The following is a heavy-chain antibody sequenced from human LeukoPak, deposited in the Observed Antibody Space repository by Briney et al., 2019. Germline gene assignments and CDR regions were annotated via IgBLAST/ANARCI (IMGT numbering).Heavy chain of an antibody. V-gene: IGHV3-23*01. Sequence: PGGSLRLSCAASGFTFSSYAMTWVRQAPGKGLEWVSSISGSDDNTYYADSVKGRFTISRDNSKNTLYLQMNSLRAEDTAVYYCAKAISGSNAVADYWGQGTLVTVSS. J-gene: IGHJ4*02. CDR1: GFTFSSYA. CDR3: AKAISGSNAVADY. CDR2: ISGSDDNT. D-gene: IGHD1-26*01.